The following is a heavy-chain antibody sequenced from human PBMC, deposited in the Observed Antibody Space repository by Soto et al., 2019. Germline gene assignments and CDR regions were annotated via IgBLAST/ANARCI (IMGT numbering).Heavy chain of an antibody. CDR2: INAGNGNT. CDR1: GYTFTSYA. D-gene: IGHD4-17*01. Sequence: GASVKVSCKASGYTFTSYAMHWVRQAPGQRLEWMGWINAGNGNTKYSQKFQGRVTITRDTSASTAYMELSSLRSEDTAVYYCARETTPDYGDYHYYYGMDVWGQGTTVTVSS. J-gene: IGHJ6*02. V-gene: IGHV1-3*01. CDR3: ARETTPDYGDYHYYYGMDV.